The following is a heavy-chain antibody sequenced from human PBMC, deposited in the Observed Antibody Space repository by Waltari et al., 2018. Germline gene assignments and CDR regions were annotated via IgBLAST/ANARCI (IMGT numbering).Heavy chain of an antibody. CDR2: IYHSGST. D-gene: IGHD2-15*01. CDR3: ARGLLGYCSGGSCYHFDY. CDR1: GGSISSSNW. V-gene: IGHV4-4*02. Sequence: QVQLQESGPGLVKPSGTLSLTCAVSGGSISSSNWWSWVRQPPGKGLEWIGEIYHSGSTNYNPSLKSRVTISVGKSKNQFSLKLSSVTAADTAVYYCARGLLGYCSGGSCYHFDYWGQGTLVTVSS. J-gene: IGHJ4*02.